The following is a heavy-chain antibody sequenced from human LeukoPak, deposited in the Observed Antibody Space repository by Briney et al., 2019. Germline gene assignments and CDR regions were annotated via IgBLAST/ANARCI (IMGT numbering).Heavy chain of an antibody. J-gene: IGHJ4*02. CDR2: IHPNTGAT. CDR1: GYTFTVYY. CDR3: VRENWYYDY. Sequence: ASVNVSCKASGYTFTVYYMHWVRQAPGQGLEYVGWIHPNTGATNYAQEFQGRVTMTRDTSISTVYMEMSGLTSDDTAVYYCVRENWYYDYWGQGTLVTVSS. V-gene: IGHV1-2*02.